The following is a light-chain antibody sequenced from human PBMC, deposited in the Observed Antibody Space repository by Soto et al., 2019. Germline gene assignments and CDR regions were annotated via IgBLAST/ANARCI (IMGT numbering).Light chain of an antibody. V-gene: IGKV3-15*01. CDR3: QQNNNWPPIT. J-gene: IGKJ5*01. CDR2: GAS. Sequence: EIVMTQSPATLSVSPGERATLSCRASQSVSSNLAWYQQKPGQAPRLLIYGASTRATGIPARFSGSGSGTEFPLTISSLQSEDFAVYYCQQNNNWPPITFGQGTRLEIK. CDR1: QSVSSN.